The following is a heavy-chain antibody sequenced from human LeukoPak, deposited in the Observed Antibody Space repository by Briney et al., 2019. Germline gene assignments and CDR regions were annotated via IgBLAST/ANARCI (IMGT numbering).Heavy chain of an antibody. CDR3: ATATIFGVVLYY. V-gene: IGHV3-30*04. Sequence: GGSLRLSCEASGFTFSSYAMHWVRQAPGKGLEWVAVISYDGSNKYYADSVRGRFTISRDNSKNTPYLQMNSLRTEDTAVYYCATATIFGVVLYYWGQGTLVTVSS. D-gene: IGHD3-3*01. CDR1: GFTFSSYA. J-gene: IGHJ4*02. CDR2: ISYDGSNK.